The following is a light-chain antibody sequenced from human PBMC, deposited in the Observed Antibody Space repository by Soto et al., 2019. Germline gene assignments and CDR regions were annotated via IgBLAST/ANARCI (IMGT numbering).Light chain of an antibody. CDR2: DAS. V-gene: IGKV3D-15*01. Sequence: EFVLTQSPGTLSLSPGDRATLSCRASQSLANSFIAWYQQKPGQAPRLLIYDASNRATGIPARFSGSGSGAEFTLTISSLQSEDFAVYYCQHYVTWPLTFGGGTKVDIK. CDR3: QHYVTWPLT. CDR1: QSLANSF. J-gene: IGKJ4*01.